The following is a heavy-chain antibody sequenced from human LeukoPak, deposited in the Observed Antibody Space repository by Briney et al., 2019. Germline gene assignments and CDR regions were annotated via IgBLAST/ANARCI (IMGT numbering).Heavy chain of an antibody. V-gene: IGHV3-48*03. CDR1: GFTFRSYE. CDR2: ISSSGSTI. D-gene: IGHD3-22*01. CDR3: ARDRDSSGYYYVSLRGFYDAFDI. J-gene: IGHJ3*02. Sequence: GGSLRLSCAASGFTFRSYEMNWVRQAPGKGLEWVSYISSSGSTIYYADSVKGRFTISRDNAKNSLYLQMNSLRAEDTAVYYCARDRDSSGYYYVSLRGFYDAFDIWGQGTMVTVSS.